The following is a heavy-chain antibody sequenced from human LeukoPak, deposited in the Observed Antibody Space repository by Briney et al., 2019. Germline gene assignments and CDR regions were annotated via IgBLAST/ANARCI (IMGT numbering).Heavy chain of an antibody. CDR2: IHGGGTT. D-gene: IGHD2-15*01. J-gene: IGHJ6*03. Sequence: GGSLRLSCAASGFAVSNNYVSWVRQAPGKGLEWVSLIHGGGTTYYADSVKGRFTISRDNSKNTLYLQMNGLRAEDTAVYYCAKGVEDSGIYYYYYMDVWGKGTTVTVSS. V-gene: IGHV3-53*01. CDR1: GFAVSNNY. CDR3: AKGVEDSGIYYYYYMDV.